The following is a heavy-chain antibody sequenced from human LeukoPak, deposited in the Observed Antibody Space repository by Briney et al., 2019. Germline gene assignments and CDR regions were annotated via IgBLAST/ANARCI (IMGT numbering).Heavy chain of an antibody. CDR1: GGSISSSDYY. V-gene: IGHV4-30-4*08. CDR3: ARPQSLGVIAPGVGYFDL. D-gene: IGHD2-21*01. J-gene: IGHJ2*01. Sequence: MSSETLSLTCTVSGGSISSSDYYWSWIRQPPGKGLEWIGYIYYSGRTYYNPSLKSRVTISVDTSKNQFSLKLSSVTAADTAVYYCARPQSLGVIAPGVGYFDLGGRGALVTVS. CDR2: IYYSGRT.